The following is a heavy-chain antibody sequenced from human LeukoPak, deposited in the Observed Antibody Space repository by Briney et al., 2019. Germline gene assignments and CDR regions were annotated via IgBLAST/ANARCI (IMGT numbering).Heavy chain of an antibody. V-gene: IGHV1-18*01. CDR1: GYTFTSYG. J-gene: IGHJ4*02. D-gene: IGHD3-22*01. CDR3: ARVRTYYYDSSRYRRGLFDY. CDR2: ISAYNGNT. Sequence: ASVKVSCKASGYTFTSYGNSWVRQAPGQGLEWMGGISAYNGNTNYAQKLQGRVTMTTDTSTSTAYMELRSLRSDDTAVYYCARVRTYYYDSSRYRRGLFDYWGQGTLVTVSS.